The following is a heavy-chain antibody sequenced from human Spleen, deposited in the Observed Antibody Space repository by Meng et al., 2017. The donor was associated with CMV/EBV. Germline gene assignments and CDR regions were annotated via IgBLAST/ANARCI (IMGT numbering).Heavy chain of an antibody. Sequence: GSLRLSCTVSDYSISSGYYWGWIRQPPGKGLEWIGSIYYSGSTYYNPSLKSRVTISVDTSKNQFSLKLSSVTAADTAVYYCARHHYYCSSTPCFDYWGQGTLVTVSS. CDR3: ARHHYYCSSTPCFDY. D-gene: IGHD2-2*01. J-gene: IGHJ4*02. V-gene: IGHV4-38-2*02. CDR2: IYYSGST. CDR1: DYSISSGYY.